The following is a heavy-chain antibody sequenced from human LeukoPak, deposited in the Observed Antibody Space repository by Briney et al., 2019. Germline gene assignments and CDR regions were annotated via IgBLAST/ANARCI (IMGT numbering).Heavy chain of an antibody. CDR3: ARVGILRFPSNWFDP. CDR1: GGSISSGSYH. CDR2: IYYSGST. V-gene: IGHV4-61*01. J-gene: IGHJ5*02. D-gene: IGHD3-3*01. Sequence: PSETLSLTCTVSGGSISSGSYHWSWIRQPPGKGLEWIGYIYYSGSTRYNPSLKSRVTISVDTSKNQFSLKPSSVTAADTAVCYCARVGILRFPSNWFDPWGQGTLVTVSS.